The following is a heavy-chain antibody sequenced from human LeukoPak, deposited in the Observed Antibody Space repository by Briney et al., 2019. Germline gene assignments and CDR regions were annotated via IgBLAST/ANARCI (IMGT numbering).Heavy chain of an antibody. V-gene: IGHV1-24*01. CDR2: FDPEDGET. D-gene: IGHD2-15*01. CDR1: GYTLTELS. CDR3: ARGLGYCSGGSCNHFDY. J-gene: IGHJ4*02. Sequence: ASVTVSFKVSGYTLTELSMHWVRQAPGKGLEWMGGFDPEDGETIYAQKFQGRVTMTRSTSISTAYMELSSLRSEDTAVYYCARGLGYCSGGSCNHFDYWGQGTLVTVSS.